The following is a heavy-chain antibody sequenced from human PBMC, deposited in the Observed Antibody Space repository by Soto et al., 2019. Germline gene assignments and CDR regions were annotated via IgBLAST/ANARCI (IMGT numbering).Heavy chain of an antibody. V-gene: IGHV3-33*01. D-gene: IGHD1-1*01. CDR3: VRGDNWNDEASDY. Sequence: QVQLVESGGGVVQPGESLRLSCAASGFMFSNNGMHWVRQAPGKGRKWGAVIWSDGNNKYYADSVKGRFTISRDNSKNTVYLQMNSLRAEDTAVYYCVRGDNWNDEASDYWGQGTLVTVSS. CDR2: IWSDGNNK. CDR1: GFMFSNNG. J-gene: IGHJ4*02.